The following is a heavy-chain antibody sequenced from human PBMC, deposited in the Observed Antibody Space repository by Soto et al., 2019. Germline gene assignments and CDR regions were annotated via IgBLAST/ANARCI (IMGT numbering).Heavy chain of an antibody. J-gene: IGHJ6*02. CDR3: ARERVVAVAGSYYYYGMDV. V-gene: IGHV1-69*01. Sequence: QVQLVQSGAEVKKPGSSVKVSCKASGGTFSSYAISWVRQAPGQGLEWMGGIIPIFGTANYAQKFQGRVTITADESTSTAYMALSSLRSEDTAVYYCARERVVAVAGSYYYYGMDVWGQGTTVTVSS. D-gene: IGHD6-19*01. CDR2: IIPIFGTA. CDR1: GGTFSSYA.